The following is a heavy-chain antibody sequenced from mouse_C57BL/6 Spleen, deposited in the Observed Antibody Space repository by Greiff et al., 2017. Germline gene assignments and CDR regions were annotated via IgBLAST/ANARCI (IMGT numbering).Heavy chain of an antibody. V-gene: IGHV1-55*01. Sequence: VQLQQPGAELVKPGASVKMSCKASGYTFTSYWITWVKQRPGQGLEWIGDIYPGSGSTKYNGKFKNKATLTVDTSSSTAYMQLSSLTSEDSAVYYCARDYSNYNAMDYWGQGTSVTVSS. D-gene: IGHD2-5*01. CDR3: ARDYSNYNAMDY. J-gene: IGHJ4*01. CDR2: IYPGSGST. CDR1: GYTFTSYW.